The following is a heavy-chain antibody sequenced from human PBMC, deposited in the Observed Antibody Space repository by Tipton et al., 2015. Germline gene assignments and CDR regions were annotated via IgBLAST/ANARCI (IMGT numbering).Heavy chain of an antibody. J-gene: IGHJ4*02. V-gene: IGHV4-59*01. CDR1: GGSISSYY. CDR3: ARARGRHGGLFDS. Sequence: LRFSCTVSGGSISSYYWSWIRQPPGKGLEWIGYIYYSGSTNYNPSLKSRVTISVDTSKTQFSLKMSSVTASDTAVYYCARARGRHGGLFDSWGQGILVTVSS. D-gene: IGHD4-23*01. CDR2: IYYSGST.